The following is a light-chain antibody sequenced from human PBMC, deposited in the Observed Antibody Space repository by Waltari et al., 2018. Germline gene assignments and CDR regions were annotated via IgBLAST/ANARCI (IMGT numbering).Light chain of an antibody. CDR1: QGISTY. J-gene: IGKJ5*01. V-gene: IGKV1-39*01. CDR3: QQSYSTPIT. Sequence: DIQMTQSPSSLSVSVGDSVTISCRASQGISTYLNWYQQKPGKAPNLLIYAASSLQSGVPSRFSGSGSGTDFTLIISSLQPDDFASYYCQQSYSTPITFGQGTRLEIK. CDR2: AAS.